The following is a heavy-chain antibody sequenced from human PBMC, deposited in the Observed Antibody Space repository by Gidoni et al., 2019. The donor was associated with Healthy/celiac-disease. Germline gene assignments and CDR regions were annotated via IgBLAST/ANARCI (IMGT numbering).Heavy chain of an antibody. CDR1: GYTFTGYY. CDR3: ARSHRAFVTGTMVRGVPGY. V-gene: IGHV1-2*02. D-gene: IGHD3-10*01. J-gene: IGHJ4*02. CDR2: IKPNSGGT. Sequence: QVQLVQSGAEVKKPGASVKVSCKASGYTFTGYYMHWVRQAPGQGLEWMGWIKPNSGGTNYAQKFQGRVTMTRDTSISTAYMELSRLRSDDTAVYYCARSHRAFVTGTMVRGVPGYWGQGTLVTVSS.